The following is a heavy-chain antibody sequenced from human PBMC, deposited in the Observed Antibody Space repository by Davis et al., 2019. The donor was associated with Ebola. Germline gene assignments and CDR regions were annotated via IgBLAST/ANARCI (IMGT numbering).Heavy chain of an antibody. Sequence: SETLSLTCTVSGGSISSYYWSWIRQPPGKGLEWIGYIYYSGNTNSNPSLKSRVTISVDTSKNQFSLKLSSVTAADTAVYFCAGAGYSSGWNFASWGQGTLVTVSS. CDR2: IYYSGNT. J-gene: IGHJ4*02. D-gene: IGHD6-19*01. CDR1: GGSISSYY. CDR3: AGAGYSSGWNFAS. V-gene: IGHV4-59*01.